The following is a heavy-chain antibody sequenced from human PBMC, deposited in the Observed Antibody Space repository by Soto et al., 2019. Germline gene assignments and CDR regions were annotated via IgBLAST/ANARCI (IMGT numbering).Heavy chain of an antibody. J-gene: IGHJ4*02. Sequence: QVQLVQSGAEVKKPGASVKVSCTASGYTFTSYGISWVRQAPGQGREWMGWISAYNGNTKYAQKLQGRVTMTTDTSTSTAYMKLRRVRSDNTALYYCAREPNSYDSWGQGTPVTVSS. CDR3: AREPNSYDS. V-gene: IGHV1-18*01. CDR2: ISAYNGNT. CDR1: GYTFTSYG.